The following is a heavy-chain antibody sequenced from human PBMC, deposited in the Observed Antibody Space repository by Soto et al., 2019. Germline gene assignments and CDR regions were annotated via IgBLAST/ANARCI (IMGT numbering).Heavy chain of an antibody. V-gene: IGHV3-21*01. CDR3: ATIRRSSGWPDY. Sequence: LRLSCVASGFAFNAYPMNWVRQPPGKGLEWVSSIDSVTRASFYADSVKGRFTISRDNAKNSLYLQMDSLRAEDTAVYYCATIRRSSGWPDYWGQGTLVTVSS. J-gene: IGHJ4*02. D-gene: IGHD6-25*01. CDR1: GFAFNAYP. CDR2: IDSVTRAS.